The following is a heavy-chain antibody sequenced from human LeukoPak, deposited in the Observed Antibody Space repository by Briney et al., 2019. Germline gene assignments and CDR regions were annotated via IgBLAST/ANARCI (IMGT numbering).Heavy chain of an antibody. J-gene: IGHJ4*02. CDR2: INAYNGNT. D-gene: IGHD5-18*01. CDR3: ARRWYSYGYDY. CDR1: GYTFTDYY. V-gene: IGHV1-18*04. Sequence: ASVKISCKASGYTFTDYYIHWVRQAPGQGLEWVGWINAYNGNTNYAQKLQGRVTMTTDTSTSTAYMELRSLRSDDTAVYYCARRWYSYGYDYWGQGTLVTVSS.